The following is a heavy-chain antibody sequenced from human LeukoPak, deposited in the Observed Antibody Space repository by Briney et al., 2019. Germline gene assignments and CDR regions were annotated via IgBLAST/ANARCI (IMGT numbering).Heavy chain of an antibody. CDR3: AEDGGDY. V-gene: IGHV3-30*18. CDR2: ISYDGSNK. J-gene: IGHJ4*02. CDR1: GFTFSSYG. Sequence: GGSLRLSCAASGFTFSSYGMHWVRQAPGKGLEWVAVISYDGSNKYYADSVKGRFTISRDNSKNTLYLQMNSLRAEDTAVYYCAEDGGDYWGQGTLVTVSS. D-gene: IGHD3-16*01.